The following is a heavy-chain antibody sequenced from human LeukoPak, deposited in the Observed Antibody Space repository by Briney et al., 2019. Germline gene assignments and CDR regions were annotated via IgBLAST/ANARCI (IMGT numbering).Heavy chain of an antibody. CDR2: ISAYNGNT. V-gene: IGHV1-18*01. CDR3: ARNGNKYYDFWSGYYTGYFDY. J-gene: IGHJ4*02. CDR1: GYTFTSYG. Sequence: GASVKVSCKASGYTFTSYGISWVRQAPGQGLEWMGWISAYNGNTNYAQKLQGRVTITADESTSTAYMELSSLRSEDTAVYYCARNGNKYYDFWSGYYTGYFDYWGQGTLVTVSS. D-gene: IGHD3-3*01.